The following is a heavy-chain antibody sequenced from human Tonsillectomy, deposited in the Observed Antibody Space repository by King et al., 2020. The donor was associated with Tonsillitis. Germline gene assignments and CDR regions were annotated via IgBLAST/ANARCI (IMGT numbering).Heavy chain of an antibody. V-gene: IGHV3-23*04. D-gene: IGHD3-3*01. Sequence: VQLVESGGGFIQPGGSLRLSCAASRFTFSTYAMSWVRQAPGKGLEWVSAISGSGDRKYYADSVKGRITISRENSRNTLYLQMNSLRAEDTAVYYCAKGITIFGVVNGDWFDPGGQGTLVTVSS. J-gene: IGHJ5*02. CDR1: RFTFSTYA. CDR3: AKGITIFGVVNGDWFDP. CDR2: ISGSGDRK.